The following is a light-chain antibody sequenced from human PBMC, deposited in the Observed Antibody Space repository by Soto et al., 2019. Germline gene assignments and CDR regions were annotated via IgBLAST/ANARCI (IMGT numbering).Light chain of an antibody. V-gene: IGLV2-23*01. CDR2: EDT. CDR1: SSDVGSYNL. Sequence: QSVLTQPASVSGSPGQSITISCTGTSSDVGSYNLVSWYQQHPGKAPKLMIYEDTKRPSGVSNRFSGPKSANTASLTISGLQPEDEADYFCCSYGGRSTYVFGTGTKVTVL. J-gene: IGLJ1*01. CDR3: CSYGGRSTYV.